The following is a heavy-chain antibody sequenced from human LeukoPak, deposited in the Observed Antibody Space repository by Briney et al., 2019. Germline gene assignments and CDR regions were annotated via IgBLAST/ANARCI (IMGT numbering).Heavy chain of an antibody. CDR2: IYYSGST. CDR3: ARRVIPDATLDY. V-gene: IGHV4-39*01. D-gene: IGHD2-2*01. J-gene: IGHJ4*02. CDR1: GGSISSSSYY. Sequence: PSETLSLTCSVSGGSISSSSYYWGWIRQPPGKGLEWIGSIYYSGSTYYNPSLKSRVTISVDTCKNQFSLKLSSVTAADTAVYYCARRVIPDATLDYWGQGTLVTVSS.